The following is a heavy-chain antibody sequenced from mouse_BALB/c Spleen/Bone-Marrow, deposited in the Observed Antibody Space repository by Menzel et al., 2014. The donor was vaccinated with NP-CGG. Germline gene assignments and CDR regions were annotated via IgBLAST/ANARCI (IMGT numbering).Heavy chain of an antibody. CDR2: IYPGNVNT. D-gene: IGHD2-14*01. J-gene: IGHJ2*01. Sequence: QVQLKESGPELVKPGASVRISCKASGYTFTSYYIHWVKQRPGQGLEWIGWIYPGNVNTKYNEKFKGKATLTADKSSSTAYMQLSRLTSEESAVYYCARRYDDYFDYWGQGTTLTVSS. V-gene: IGHV1S56*01. CDR3: ARRYDDYFDY. CDR1: GYTFTSYY.